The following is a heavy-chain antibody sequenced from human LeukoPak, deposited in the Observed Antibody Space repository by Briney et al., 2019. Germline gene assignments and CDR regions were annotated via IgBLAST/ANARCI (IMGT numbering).Heavy chain of an antibody. J-gene: IGHJ4*02. CDR1: GFTFSSYW. V-gene: IGHV3-7*01. CDR3: ARLGGPFYDSMDY. Sequence: GGSLRLSCAASGFTFSSYWMSWVRQAPGKGLEWVANIKQDGSEKYYVDSVKGRFTISRDNAKNSLYLQMNSLRAEDTAVYYCARLGGPFYDSMDYWGQGTLVTVSS. CDR2: IKQDGSEK. D-gene: IGHD3-22*01.